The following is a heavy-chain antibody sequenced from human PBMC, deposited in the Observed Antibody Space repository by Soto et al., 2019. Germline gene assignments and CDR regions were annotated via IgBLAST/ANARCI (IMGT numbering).Heavy chain of an antibody. CDR2: IAHSGGT. J-gene: IGHJ3*02. Sequence: QVQLQQWGAGLLKPSETLSLTCAVYDGSFSGYYWNWIRQPPGNGLDWVGEIAHSGGTNYNPSLKSRVIISVDTSKKQFALRVRSVTAADTAVYYCARGMSHFWSSGAFDIWGQGTMVTVSS. CDR1: DGSFSGYY. V-gene: IGHV4-34*01. D-gene: IGHD3-3*01. CDR3: ARGMSHFWSSGAFDI.